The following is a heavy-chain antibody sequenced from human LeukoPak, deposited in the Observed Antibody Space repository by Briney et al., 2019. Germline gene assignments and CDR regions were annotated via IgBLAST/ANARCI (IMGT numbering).Heavy chain of an antibody. CDR1: GGSFSGYY. V-gene: IGHV4-34*01. CDR3: ARYLRVGATDYFDY. Sequence: SETLSLTCAVYGGSFSGYYWSWIRQPPGKGLEWIGEINHSGSTNYNPSLKSRVTISVDTSKNQFSLKLSSVTAADTAVYYCARYLRVGATDYFDYWGQGTLVTASS. J-gene: IGHJ4*02. D-gene: IGHD1-26*01. CDR2: INHSGST.